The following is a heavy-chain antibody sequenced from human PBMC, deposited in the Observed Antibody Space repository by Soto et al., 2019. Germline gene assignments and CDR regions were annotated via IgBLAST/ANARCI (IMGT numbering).Heavy chain of an antibody. J-gene: IGHJ4*02. V-gene: IGHV3-48*01. D-gene: IGHD1-1*01. CDR3: ARVPRYLSYFDY. CDR1: GFTFSNYN. CDR2: ISSSSSDI. Sequence: EVQLVESGGGLVQPGGSLRLTCVASGFTFSNYNMNWVRQAPGKGLEWVSYISSSSSDIYYADSVKGRFTGSRDNAENSLYLQMNSLRAEDAAVYYCARVPRYLSYFDYWGQGSLVTVSS.